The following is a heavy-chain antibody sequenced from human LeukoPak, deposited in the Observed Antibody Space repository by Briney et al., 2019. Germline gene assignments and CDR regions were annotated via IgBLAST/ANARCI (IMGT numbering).Heavy chain of an antibody. Sequence: PSETLSLTCTVSGGSVSSTTYDWSWIRQPPGKGLEWIGYIYYSGSTNYNPSLKSRVTISVDTSKNQFSLKLSSVTAADTAVYYCARVRGGYCTNGVCYNAGAFDIWGQGTMVTVSS. CDR3: ARVRGGYCTNGVCYNAGAFDI. J-gene: IGHJ3*02. CDR2: IYYSGST. V-gene: IGHV4-61*01. D-gene: IGHD2-8*01. CDR1: GGSVSSTTYD.